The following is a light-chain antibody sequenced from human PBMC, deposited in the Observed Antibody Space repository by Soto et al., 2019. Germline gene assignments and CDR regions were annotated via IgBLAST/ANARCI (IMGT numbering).Light chain of an antibody. CDR2: EVS. CDR1: SSDVGGFHS. J-gene: IGLJ1*01. CDR3: GSFTTSTAYV. V-gene: IGLV2-14*01. Sequence: QSALTQPASVSGSPGQSITISCTGTSSDVGGFHSVSWYQQHPGQAPKLIIFEVSHRPSGVSDRFSGSQSANTASLTISGLQGEDEADYYCGSFTTSTAYVFGFGTKLTVL.